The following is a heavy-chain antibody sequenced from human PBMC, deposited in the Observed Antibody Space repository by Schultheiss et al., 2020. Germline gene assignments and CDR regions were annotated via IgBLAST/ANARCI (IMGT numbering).Heavy chain of an antibody. V-gene: IGHV3-30*03. CDR3: ARDSYDFWSGYENNWFDP. D-gene: IGHD3-3*01. J-gene: IGHJ5*02. CDR2: ISYDGSNK. Sequence: GGSLRLSCAASGFTFSSYGMHWVRQAPGKGLEWVAVISYDGSNKYYADSVKGRFTISRDNSKNTLYLQMNSLRAEDTAVYYCARDSYDFWSGYENNWFDPWGQGTMVTVSS. CDR1: GFTFSSYG.